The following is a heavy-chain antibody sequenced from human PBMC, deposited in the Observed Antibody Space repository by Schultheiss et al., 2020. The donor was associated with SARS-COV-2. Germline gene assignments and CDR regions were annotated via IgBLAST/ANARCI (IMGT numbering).Heavy chain of an antibody. Sequence: SETLSLTCTVSGGSISSYYWSWIRQPAGKGLEWIGRIYTSGSTNYNPSLKSRVTMSVDTSKNQFSLKLSSVTAADTAVYYCARDQYSSGWNDAFDIWGQGTMVTVSS. V-gene: IGHV4-4*07. CDR3: ARDQYSSGWNDAFDI. CDR1: GGSISSYY. CDR2: IYTSGST. D-gene: IGHD6-19*01. J-gene: IGHJ3*02.